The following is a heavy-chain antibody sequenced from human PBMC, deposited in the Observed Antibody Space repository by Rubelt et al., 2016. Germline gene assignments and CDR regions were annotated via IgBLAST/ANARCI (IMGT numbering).Heavy chain of an antibody. D-gene: IGHD6-13*01. V-gene: IGHV3-11*01. CDR3: ARDPRWTSSSSWYFGGWYFDL. Sequence: GRFTISRDNAKNSLYLQMNSLRAEDTAVYYCARDPRWTSSSSWYFGGWYFDLWGRGTLVTVSS. J-gene: IGHJ2*01.